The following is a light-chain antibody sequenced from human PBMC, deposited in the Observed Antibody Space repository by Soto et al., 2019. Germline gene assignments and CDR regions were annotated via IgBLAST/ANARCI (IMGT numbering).Light chain of an antibody. CDR3: QQYNTWPPIT. CDR1: QNVRSN. CDR2: GAS. J-gene: IGKJ5*01. V-gene: IGKV3-15*01. Sequence: EIVMTQSPATLSVSPGERATLSCRASQNVRSNLAWYQQKPGQAPRLLIFGASTRATGIPARFSGTGSGTEFTLTISSLQYEDFAVYYCQQYNTWPPITFGQGTRLEIK.